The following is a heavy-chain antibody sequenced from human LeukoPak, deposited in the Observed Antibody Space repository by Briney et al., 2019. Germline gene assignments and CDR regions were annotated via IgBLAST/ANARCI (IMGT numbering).Heavy chain of an antibody. CDR2: INEDGSNT. CDR3: VLVGGGDD. Sequence: LGGSLRLSCAASGFTFNAYWMHWVCPAPGEGLVWVSRINEDGSNTSYADSVKGRFTISRDNAKNTLYLQMDSLRAEDTAVYYCVLVGGGDDWGQGTRVTVSS. CDR1: GFTFNAYW. J-gene: IGHJ4*02. V-gene: IGHV3-74*01. D-gene: IGHD1-26*01.